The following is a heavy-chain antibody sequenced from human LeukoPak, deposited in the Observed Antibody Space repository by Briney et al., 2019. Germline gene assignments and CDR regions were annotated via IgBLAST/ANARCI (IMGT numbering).Heavy chain of an antibody. D-gene: IGHD3-16*01. J-gene: IGHJ4*02. CDR3: VRDKGDDVGHT. CDR2: IYSGGST. Sequence: PGGSLRLSCAASGVTVSSNYMSWVRQAPGKGLEWVSVIYSGGSTFHADSVKDRFTISRDNSKNTLYLQMNRLSPEDTAVYYCVRDKGDDVGHTWGQGTTVTVSS. V-gene: IGHV3-66*01. CDR1: GVTVSSNY.